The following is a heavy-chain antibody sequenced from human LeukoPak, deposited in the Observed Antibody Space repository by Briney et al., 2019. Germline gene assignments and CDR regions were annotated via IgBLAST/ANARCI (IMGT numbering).Heavy chain of an antibody. J-gene: IGHJ6*02. Sequence: PSETLSLTCTVSGGSVSSGSYYWSWIRQPPGKGLEWIGYIYYSGSTNYNPSLKSRVTISVDTSKNQFSLKLSSVTAADTAVYYCATGVPPYDFWSGYYKGGYYYYGMDVWGQGTTVTVSS. CDR1: GGSVSSGSYY. V-gene: IGHV4-61*01. CDR2: IYYSGST. CDR3: ATGVPPYDFWSGYYKGGYYYYGMDV. D-gene: IGHD3-3*01.